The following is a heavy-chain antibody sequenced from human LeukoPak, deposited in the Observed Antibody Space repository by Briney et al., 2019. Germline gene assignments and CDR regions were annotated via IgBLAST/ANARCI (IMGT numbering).Heavy chain of an antibody. V-gene: IGHV1-8*03. CDR2: MNPNSGNT. Sequence: ASVKVSFKASVYTFTSYDINWVRQATGQGLELMGWMNPNSGNTGYAQKFQGRVTITRSTSISTGYMEMSSLRSEDTAVYYCARGGLYGSGSYYNLDSWGQGSLVTVSS. CDR3: ARGGLYGSGSYYNLDS. D-gene: IGHD3-10*01. CDR1: VYTFTSYD. J-gene: IGHJ4*02.